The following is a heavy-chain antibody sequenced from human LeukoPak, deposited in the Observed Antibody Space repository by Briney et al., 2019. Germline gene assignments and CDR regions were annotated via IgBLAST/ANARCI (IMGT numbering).Heavy chain of an antibody. V-gene: IGHV1-2*02. D-gene: IGHD5-18*01. Sequence: GASVKVSCKASGYTFTGYYMHWVRQAPGQGLEWMGWINPNSGGTNYAQKFQGRVTMTRDTSVSTAYMELSRLRSDDTAVYYCAREGEIQLWLYFDYWGQGTLVTVSS. CDR1: GYTFTGYY. CDR3: AREGEIQLWLYFDY. J-gene: IGHJ4*02. CDR2: INPNSGGT.